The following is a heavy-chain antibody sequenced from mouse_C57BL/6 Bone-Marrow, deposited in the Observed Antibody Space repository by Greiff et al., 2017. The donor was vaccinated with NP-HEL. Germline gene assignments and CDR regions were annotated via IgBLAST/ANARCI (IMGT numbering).Heavy chain of an antibody. CDR3: AGGGIYYDYAWFAY. J-gene: IGHJ3*01. Sequence: VQLQQSGAELVRPGTSVKVSCKASGYAFTNYLIEWVKQRPGQGLEWIGVINPGSGGTNYNEKFKGKATLTADKSSSTAYMQLSSLTSEDSAVYFCAGGGIYYDYAWFAYWGQGTLVTVSA. V-gene: IGHV1-54*01. CDR2: INPGSGGT. D-gene: IGHD2-4*01. CDR1: GYAFTNYL.